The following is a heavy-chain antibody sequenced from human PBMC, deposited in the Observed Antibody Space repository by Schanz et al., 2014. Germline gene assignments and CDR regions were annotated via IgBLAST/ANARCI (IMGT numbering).Heavy chain of an antibody. D-gene: IGHD2-2*01. CDR1: GYTFTSYG. J-gene: IGHJ4*02. V-gene: IGHV1-18*04. CDR2: ISAYNGDT. Sequence: QVQLVQSGVEVKKPGASVKVSCKASGYTFTSYGINWVRQAPGQGLEWMGWISAYNGDTNYAQKVQGRVTLTTDTXANTAYMELTRLRSDDTXVYFCGRGPPFVPAEAXAYWGQGTLVTVSS. CDR3: GRGPPFVPAEAXAY.